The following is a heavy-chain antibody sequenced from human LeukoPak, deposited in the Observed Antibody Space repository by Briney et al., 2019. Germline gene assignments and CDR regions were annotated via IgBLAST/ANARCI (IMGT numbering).Heavy chain of an antibody. CDR3: ARGPSYYGY. CDR2: MNPNSANT. J-gene: IGHJ4*02. CDR1: GYTFTSYD. D-gene: IGHD1-26*01. Sequence: ASVKVSCKASGYTFTSYDINWVRQATGQELEWMGWMNPNSANTGYAQKFQGRVTMTRDTSISTAYMELSSLTSEDTAVYYCARGPSYYGYWGQGTLVTVSS. V-gene: IGHV1-8*01.